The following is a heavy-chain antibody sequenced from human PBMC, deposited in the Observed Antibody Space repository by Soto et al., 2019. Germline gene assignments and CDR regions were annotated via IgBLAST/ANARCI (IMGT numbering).Heavy chain of an antibody. D-gene: IGHD3-16*02. CDR2: IWYDGSNK. CDR3: AREEPQELSFNY. J-gene: IGHJ4*02. CDR1: GFTFSSYG. V-gene: IGHV3-33*01. Sequence: GGSLRLSCAASGFTFSSYGMHWVRQAPGKGLEWVAVIWYDGSNKYYAAPVKGRFTISRDNSKNTLYLQMNSLRAEDTAVYYCAREEPQELSFNYWGQGTLVTVSS.